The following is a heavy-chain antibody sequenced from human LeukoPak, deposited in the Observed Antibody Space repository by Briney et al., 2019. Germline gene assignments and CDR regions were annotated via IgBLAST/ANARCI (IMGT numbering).Heavy chain of an antibody. D-gene: IGHD4-17*01. CDR3: ASNYGDYGRINYYYYYYGMDV. Sequence: ASVKVSCKASGYIFTGHYLQWVRQAPGQGLEWMGWINSDVGGTQYAQRFQGRVTMTRETSISTAYMELRSLRSDDTAVYYCASNYGDYGRINYYYYYYGMDVWGQGTTVTVSS. J-gene: IGHJ6*02. V-gene: IGHV1-2*02. CDR1: GYIFTGHY. CDR2: INSDVGGT.